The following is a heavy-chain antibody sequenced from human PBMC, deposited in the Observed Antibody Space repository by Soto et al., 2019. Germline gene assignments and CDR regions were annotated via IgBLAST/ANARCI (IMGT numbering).Heavy chain of an antibody. Sequence: SVKVSCKASGFTFTSSAMQWVRQARGQRLEWIGWIVVGSGNTNYAQKFQERVTITRDMSTSTAYMELSSLRAEDTAVYYCAKTGSSLLNYFDYWGQGTLVTVSS. V-gene: IGHV1-58*02. D-gene: IGHD6-13*01. CDR2: IVVGSGNT. CDR3: AKTGSSLLNYFDY. CDR1: GFTFTSSA. J-gene: IGHJ4*02.